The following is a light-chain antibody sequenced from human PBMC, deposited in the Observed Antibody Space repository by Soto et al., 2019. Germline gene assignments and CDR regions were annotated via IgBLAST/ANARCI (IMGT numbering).Light chain of an antibody. CDR1: QSVCSNY. V-gene: IGKV3-20*01. J-gene: IGKJ5*01. CDR2: GES. CDR3: QQYWSSPLT. Sequence: EVVLTQSPGTLSWSPGERATLSCRATQSVCSNYLAWYQQKPRQAPRLLIYGESSRATGIPDRFSGSGSGTDFTLTISRLEPEDFAVYYCQQYWSSPLTFGQGTRVEIK.